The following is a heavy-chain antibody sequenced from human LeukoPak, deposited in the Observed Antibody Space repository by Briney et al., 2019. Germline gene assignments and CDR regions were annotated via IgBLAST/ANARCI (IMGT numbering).Heavy chain of an antibody. V-gene: IGHV3-23*01. J-gene: IGHJ4*02. D-gene: IGHD3-10*01. CDR1: GFTFSSYA. CDR3: AKDWFGELFVDY. Sequence: GGSLRLSCAASGFTFSSYAMSWVRQAPGTGLEWVSAISGSGGSTYYADSVKGRFTISSDNSKNTLYLQMNSLRAEDTAVYYCAKDWFGELFVDYWGQGTLVTVSS. CDR2: ISGSGGST.